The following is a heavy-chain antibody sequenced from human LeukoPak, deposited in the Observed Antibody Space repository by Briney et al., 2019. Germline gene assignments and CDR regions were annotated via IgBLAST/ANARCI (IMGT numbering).Heavy chain of an antibody. Sequence: PSETLSLTCAVYGGSFSGYYWSWIRQPPGKGLEWIGEINHSGSTNYNPSLKSRVTISVDTSKNQFSLKLSSVTAADTAVYYCAGFSSTSHNFDYWGQGTLVTVSS. J-gene: IGHJ4*02. V-gene: IGHV4-34*01. D-gene: IGHD2-2*01. CDR1: GGSFSGYY. CDR2: INHSGST. CDR3: AGFSSTSHNFDY.